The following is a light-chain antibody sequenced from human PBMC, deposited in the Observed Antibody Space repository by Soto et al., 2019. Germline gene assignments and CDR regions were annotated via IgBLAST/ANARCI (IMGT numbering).Light chain of an antibody. CDR3: RLYTTSSPEV. CDR1: SRDVGGYNY. J-gene: IGLJ1*01. CDR2: DVN. Sequence: QSALTQPASVSGSPGQSITISCTGTSRDVGGYNYVSWYQQHPGKAPKIMIYDVNNRPSDVSNRFSGSKSGNTASLTISGLQAEDEADYYCRLYTTSSPEVFGPGTKLTVL. V-gene: IGLV2-14*03.